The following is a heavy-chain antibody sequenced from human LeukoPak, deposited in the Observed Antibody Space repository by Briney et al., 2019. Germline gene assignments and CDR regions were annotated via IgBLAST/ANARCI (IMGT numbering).Heavy chain of an antibody. Sequence: GGSLRLSCAASGFTFSSYGMHWVRQAPGKGLEWVSYITSSSSTIYYADSVKGRFTISRDNAKNSLYLQMNGLRGEDTAVYYCARGAPRAYCSTTSCWGAFDIWGQGTMVTVSS. J-gene: IGHJ3*02. CDR3: ARGAPRAYCSTTSCWGAFDI. CDR1: GFTFSSYG. V-gene: IGHV3-48*01. D-gene: IGHD2-2*01. CDR2: ITSSSSTI.